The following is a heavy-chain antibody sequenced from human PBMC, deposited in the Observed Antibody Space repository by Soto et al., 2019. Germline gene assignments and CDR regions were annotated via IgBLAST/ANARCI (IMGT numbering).Heavy chain of an antibody. V-gene: IGHV1-18*04. Sequence: ASVKVSCKTSGYSFTNYGINWVRQAPGQGLEWMGWISPFTGDTHYTQSLQGRITVTTDTSTSTAYMELRSLRSADTAVYYCARSCSGGSCHSDYWGQGTLVTVSS. D-gene: IGHD2-15*01. CDR2: ISPFTGDT. J-gene: IGHJ4*02. CDR3: ARSCSGGSCHSDY. CDR1: GYSFTNYG.